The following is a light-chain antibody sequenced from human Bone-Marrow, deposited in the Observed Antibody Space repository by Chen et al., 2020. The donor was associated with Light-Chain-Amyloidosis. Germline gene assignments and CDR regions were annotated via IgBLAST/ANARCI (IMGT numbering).Light chain of an antibody. CDR2: EVS. CDR3: SSYAGSNNEGV. V-gene: IGLV2-8*01. Sequence: QSALTQPPSASGSPGQSVTISCTGTSSDVGGYNYVSWYQQHPGKAPKLMIYEVSKRSSGVPDRFSGSKSGNTASLTVSGLQAEDEADYYCSSYAGSNNEGVFGGGTKLTVL. J-gene: IGLJ3*02. CDR1: SSDVGGYNY.